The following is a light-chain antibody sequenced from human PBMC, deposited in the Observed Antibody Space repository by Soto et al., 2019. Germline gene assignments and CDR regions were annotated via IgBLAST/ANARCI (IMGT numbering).Light chain of an antibody. J-gene: IGKJ1*01. Sequence: VMTQSPATLSVSPGERATLSCRASQSVSTNLAWYQQRPGQAPRLIISGAYTRATGIPARFSGSGSGTEFTLTISSLQSEDFAIYYCQQFNKWPRTFGQGTSVEIK. CDR3: QQFNKWPRT. CDR2: GAY. CDR1: QSVSTN. V-gene: IGKV3-15*01.